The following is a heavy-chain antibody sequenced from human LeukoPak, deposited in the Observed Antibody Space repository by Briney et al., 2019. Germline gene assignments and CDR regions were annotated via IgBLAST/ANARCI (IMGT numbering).Heavy chain of an antibody. Sequence: GESLKISCKGSGYSFTSYWIGWVRQMPGKGLEWMGIIYPGDSDTRYSPSFQGQVTISADKSISTAYLQWSSLKASDTAMYYCARLTYCSGGSCYYFDYWGQGTLVTVSS. CDR2: IYPGDSDT. CDR3: ARLTYCSGGSCYYFDY. V-gene: IGHV5-51*01. CDR1: GYSFTSYW. J-gene: IGHJ4*02. D-gene: IGHD2-15*01.